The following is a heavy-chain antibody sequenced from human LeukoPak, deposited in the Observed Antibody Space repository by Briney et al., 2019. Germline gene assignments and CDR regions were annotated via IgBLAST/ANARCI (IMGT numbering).Heavy chain of an antibody. D-gene: IGHD3-9*01. CDR3: ARGLPKRGAFLTGYYYFDY. CDR1: GESFSGYY. V-gene: IGHV4-34*01. CDR2: INHSGST. Sequence: PSETLSLTCAVYGESFSGYYWSWIRQPPGKGLEWIGEINHSGSTNYNPSLKSRVTISVDTSKNQFSLKLSSVTAADTAVYYCARGLPKRGAFLTGYYYFDYWGQGTLVTVSS. J-gene: IGHJ4*02.